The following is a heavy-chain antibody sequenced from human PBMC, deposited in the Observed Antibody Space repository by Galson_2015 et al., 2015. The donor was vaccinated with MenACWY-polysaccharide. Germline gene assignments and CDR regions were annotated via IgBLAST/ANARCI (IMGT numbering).Heavy chain of an antibody. D-gene: IGHD1-26*01. CDR1: GYTFSSYW. J-gene: IGHJ5*02. V-gene: IGHV3-7*03. Sequence: SLRLSCAVSGYTFSSYWMSWVRQAPGKGLEWVANIKQDESEKYYVDSVKGRFTISRDNSKNTLSLQMHSLRADDTAVYYCAKAGREVDNWLDPWGQGALVTVSS. CDR2: IKQDESEK. CDR3: AKAGREVDNWLDP.